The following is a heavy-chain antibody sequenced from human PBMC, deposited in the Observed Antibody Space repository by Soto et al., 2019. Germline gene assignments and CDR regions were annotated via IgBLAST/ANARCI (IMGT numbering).Heavy chain of an antibody. Sequence: PGGSLRLSCAASGFTFSSYGMHWVRQAPGKGLEWVAVISYDGSNKYYADSVKGRFTISRDNSKNTLYLQMNSLRAEDTAVYYCAKDAPTFFGVVITGGMDVWGQGTTVTVSS. CDR1: GFTFSSYG. CDR3: AKDAPTFFGVVITGGMDV. J-gene: IGHJ6*02. CDR2: ISYDGSNK. V-gene: IGHV3-30*18. D-gene: IGHD3-3*01.